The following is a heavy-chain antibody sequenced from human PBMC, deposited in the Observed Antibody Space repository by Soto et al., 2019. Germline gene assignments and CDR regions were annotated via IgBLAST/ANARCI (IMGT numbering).Heavy chain of an antibody. D-gene: IGHD7-27*01. V-gene: IGHV4-30-2*01. J-gene: IGHJ4*02. CDR2: IYHSVST. CDR1: GGSISSGGYS. Sequence: PSETLSLTCAVSGGSISSGGYSWSWIRQPPGKGLECIGYIYHSVSTYYNPSLKSRVTISVDRSKNQFSLKLSSVTAADTAAYYCARGPPLGYWGQGTLVTVAS. CDR3: ARGPPLGY.